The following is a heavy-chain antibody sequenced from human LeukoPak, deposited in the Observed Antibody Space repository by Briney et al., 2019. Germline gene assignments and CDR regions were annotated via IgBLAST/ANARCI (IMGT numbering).Heavy chain of an antibody. J-gene: IGHJ4*02. V-gene: IGHV3-33*06. CDR2: IWYDGSNK. CDR1: GFTFSSYG. CDR3: AKDGPNYYGSGSPDC. Sequence: GGSLRLSCAASGFTFSSYGMHWVRQAPGKGLEWVAVIWYDGSNKYYADSVKGRFTISRDNSKNTLYLQMNSLGAEDTAVYYCAKDGPNYYGSGSPDCWGQGALVTVSS. D-gene: IGHD3-10*01.